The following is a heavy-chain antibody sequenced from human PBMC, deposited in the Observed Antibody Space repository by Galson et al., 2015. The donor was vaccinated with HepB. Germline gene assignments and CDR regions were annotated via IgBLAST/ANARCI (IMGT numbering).Heavy chain of an antibody. CDR3: ARDLPDDVNYDIAAGALDY. CDR1: GFTFSSYG. D-gene: IGHD3-22*01. CDR2: IWYDGSNK. V-gene: IGHV3-33*01. J-gene: IGHJ4*02. Sequence: SLRLSCAASGFTFSSYGMHWVRQAPGKGLEWVAVIWYDGSNKYYVDSVKGRFTISRDNSKNMLYLQMNSLRAEDTAVYYCARDLPDDVNYDIAAGALDYWGQGTLVTVSS.